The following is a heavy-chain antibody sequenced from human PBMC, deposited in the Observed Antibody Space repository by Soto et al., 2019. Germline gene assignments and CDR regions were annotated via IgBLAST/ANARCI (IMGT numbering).Heavy chain of an antibody. J-gene: IGHJ4*02. CDR2: IIPIFSTA. CDR3: ARDGGVYDYSPFDY. V-gene: IGHV1-69*12. D-gene: IGHD4-4*01. CDR1: GGTFSSYA. Sequence: QVQLVQSGAEVKKPGSSVKVSCKASGGTFSSYAISWVRQAPGQGLEWMGGIIPIFSTADYAQKFQGRVTITADESTSTTYMELSSLRSEDTAVYYCARDGGVYDYSPFDYWGQGPLVPVSS.